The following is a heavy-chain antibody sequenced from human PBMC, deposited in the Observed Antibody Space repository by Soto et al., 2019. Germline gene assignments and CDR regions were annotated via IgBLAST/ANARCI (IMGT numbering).Heavy chain of an antibody. D-gene: IGHD6-13*01. CDR1: GGSISSYY. J-gene: IGHJ4*02. CDR3: ARSLGGMRSSWLQDGHFDY. V-gene: IGHV4-59*01. Sequence: SETLSLTCTVSGGSISSYYWSWIRQPPGKGLEWIGYIYYSGSTNYNPSLKSRGTISVDTSKNQFSLKLSSVTAADTAVYYCARSLGGMRSSWLQDGHFDYWGQGTLVTVSS. CDR2: IYYSGST.